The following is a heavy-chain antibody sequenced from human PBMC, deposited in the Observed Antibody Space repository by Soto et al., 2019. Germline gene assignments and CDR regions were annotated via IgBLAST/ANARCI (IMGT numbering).Heavy chain of an antibody. CDR2: IYSGGST. CDR1: GFTVSSNY. Sequence: EVQLVESGGGLIQPGGSLRLSCAASGFTVSSNYMSWVRQAPGKGLEWVSVIYSGGSTYYADSVKGRFTISRDNSKNTLYLQMNSLRAEDKSVYCCARDLVESGYPEYFQHWGQGTLVTVSS. J-gene: IGHJ1*01. CDR3: ARDLVESGYPEYFQH. D-gene: IGHD3-22*01. V-gene: IGHV3-53*01.